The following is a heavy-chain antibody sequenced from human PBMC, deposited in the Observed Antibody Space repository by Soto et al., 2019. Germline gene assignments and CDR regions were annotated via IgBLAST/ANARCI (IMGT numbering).Heavy chain of an antibody. D-gene: IGHD3-3*01. V-gene: IGHV1-18*01. Sequence: ASVKVSCKASGYTFTSYGISWVRQAPGQGLEWMGWISAYNGNTNYAQKLQGRVTMTTDTSTSTAYMELRSLRSDDTAVYYCARDMTIFGEYYFDYWGQGTLVTVSS. CDR2: ISAYNGNT. J-gene: IGHJ4*02. CDR3: ARDMTIFGEYYFDY. CDR1: GYTFTSYG.